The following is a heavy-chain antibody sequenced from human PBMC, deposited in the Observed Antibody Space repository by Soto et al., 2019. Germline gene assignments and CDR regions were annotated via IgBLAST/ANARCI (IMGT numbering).Heavy chain of an antibody. CDR1: GFTFSCYG. Sequence: QVQLVESGGGVVQPGRSLRLSCAASGFTFSCYGMHWVRQAPGKGLEWVAVIWYDGSNKYYADSVKGRFTISRDNSKNTQYLQMTCLGVEDTAGYYCARGRRSCWCVGVAWFGPWGQGTLVTVS. J-gene: IGHJ5*02. CDR2: IWYDGSNK. V-gene: IGHV3-33*01. CDR3: ARGRRSCWCVGVAWFGP. D-gene: IGHD6-19*01.